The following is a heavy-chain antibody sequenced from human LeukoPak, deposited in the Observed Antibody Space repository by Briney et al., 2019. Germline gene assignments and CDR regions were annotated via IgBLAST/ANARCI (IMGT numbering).Heavy chain of an antibody. J-gene: IGHJ6*03. CDR1: GFTFSSYG. Sequence: GGSLRLSCAASGFTFSSYGLSWVRQAPGKGLEWVSGISGSGGSTNYADSVKGRFTISRDNAKNSLYLQMNSLRAEDTAVYYCARVGYDSSGLHYYYYYMDVWGKGTTVTVSS. V-gene: IGHV3-23*01. CDR3: ARVGYDSSGLHYYYYYMDV. CDR2: ISGSGGST. D-gene: IGHD3-22*01.